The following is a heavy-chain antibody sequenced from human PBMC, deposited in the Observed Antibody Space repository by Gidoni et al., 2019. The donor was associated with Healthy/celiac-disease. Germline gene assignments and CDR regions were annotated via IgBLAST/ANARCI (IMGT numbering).Heavy chain of an antibody. CDR3: ARGGGTTVTRADFDY. CDR2: INHSGST. Sequence: QVQLQQWGAGLLKPSETLSLTCAVYGGSFSGYYWRWIRQPPGKGLEWIGEINHSGSTNYNPSLKSRVTISVDTSKNQFSLKLSSVTAADTAVYYCARGGGTTVTRADFDYWGQGTLVTVSS. J-gene: IGHJ4*02. CDR1: GGSFSGYY. D-gene: IGHD4-17*01. V-gene: IGHV4-34*01.